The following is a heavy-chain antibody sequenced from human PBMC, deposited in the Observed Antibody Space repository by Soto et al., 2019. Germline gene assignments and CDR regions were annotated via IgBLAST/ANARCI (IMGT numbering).Heavy chain of an antibody. CDR2: MNPNSGGT. V-gene: IGHV1-2*02. D-gene: IGHD3-10*01. CDR3: ARQTHASVSSRGGHFDY. CDR1: GYTFTAFY. J-gene: IGHJ4*02. Sequence: QVHLVQSGAEVRKPGASVRVSCTTSGYTFTAFYIHWVRQAPGQGLEWMGWMNPNSGGTDFVQRFQGRVTLTRDTSITTAYLELSSLRSDDTAGYYCARQTHASVSSRGGHFDYWGQGTLVTVSS.